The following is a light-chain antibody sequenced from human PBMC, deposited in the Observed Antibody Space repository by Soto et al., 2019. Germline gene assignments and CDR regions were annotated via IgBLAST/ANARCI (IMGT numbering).Light chain of an antibody. CDR3: CTYAGSSTLYV. V-gene: IGLV1-40*01. Sequence: QSALTQPPSVSGAPGQRVTISCTGSSSNIGAGYDVHWYQQLPGKAPKLLIYGNSNRPSGVPDRFSGSKSGNSASLTISGLQAEDEANYYCCTYAGSSTLYVFGTGTKVTVL. J-gene: IGLJ1*01. CDR1: SSNIGAGYD. CDR2: GNS.